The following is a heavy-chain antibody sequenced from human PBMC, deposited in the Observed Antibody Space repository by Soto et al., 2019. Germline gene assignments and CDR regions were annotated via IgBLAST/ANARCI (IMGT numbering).Heavy chain of an antibody. CDR3: ARRYCSSTSCLIDY. Sequence: PGGSLRLLWEVSGFTFRMYSMSWVRQMPGKGLEWVAKIPQDGVDGHYADSVKGRFTISRDNSENTLYLQMNSLRAEDTAVYYCARRYCSSTSCLIDYWGQGNLVTGSS. D-gene: IGHD2-2*01. CDR1: GFTFRMYS. V-gene: IGHV3-7*01. J-gene: IGHJ4*02. CDR2: IPQDGVDG.